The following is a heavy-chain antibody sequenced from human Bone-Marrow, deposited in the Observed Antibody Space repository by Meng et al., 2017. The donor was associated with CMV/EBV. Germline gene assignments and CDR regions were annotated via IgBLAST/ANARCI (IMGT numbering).Heavy chain of an antibody. D-gene: IGHD6-13*01. CDR2: IRYDGSNQ. CDR1: GFTFSSYG. J-gene: IGHJ3*02. CDR3: VKDLLLTSWYPDAFDI. Sequence: GGSLRLSCAASGFTFSSYGMHWVRQAPGKGLEWVAFIRYDGSNQDFLDSVKGRFTISRDNSKNTLFLQMNSLRTEDTAMYYCVKDLLLTSWYPDAFDIWGQGTMVTVSS. V-gene: IGHV3-30*02.